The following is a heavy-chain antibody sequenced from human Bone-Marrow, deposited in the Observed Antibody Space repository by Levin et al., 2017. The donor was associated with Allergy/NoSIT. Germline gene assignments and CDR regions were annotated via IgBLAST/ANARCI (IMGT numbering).Heavy chain of an antibody. J-gene: IGHJ3*02. D-gene: IGHD3-16*01. CDR3: ARDRHGGAFDI. CDR1: GFTFSSYW. CDR2: IKQDGSEK. V-gene: IGHV3-7*01. Sequence: SCAASGFTFSSYWMSWVRQAPGKGLEWVANIKQDGSEKYYVDSVKGRFTISRDNAKNSLYLQMNSLRAEDTAVYYCARDRHGGAFDIWGQGTMVTVSS.